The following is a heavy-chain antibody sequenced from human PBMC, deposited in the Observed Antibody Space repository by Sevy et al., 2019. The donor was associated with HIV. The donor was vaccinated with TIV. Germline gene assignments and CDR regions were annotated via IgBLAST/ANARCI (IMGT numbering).Heavy chain of an antibody. D-gene: IGHD3-3*01. CDR1: GFTFSNAW. CDR2: IKSKTDGGTI. J-gene: IGHJ4*02. Sequence: GGSLRLSCAASGFTFSNAWMSWVRQAPGKGLEWVGRIKSKTDGGTIDYAAPVKGRFTISRDDSKNTLYLQMNSLKTEDTAVYYCTTLGLYDFWSGYPYYFDYWGQGTLVTVSS. V-gene: IGHV3-15*01. CDR3: TTLGLYDFWSGYPYYFDY.